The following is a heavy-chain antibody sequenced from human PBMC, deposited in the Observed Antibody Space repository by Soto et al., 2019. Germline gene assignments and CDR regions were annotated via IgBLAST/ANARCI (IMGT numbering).Heavy chain of an antibody. CDR1: GFTFSSYA. CDR3: AKLGTLMHAFDI. CDR2: ISGSGGST. V-gene: IGHV3-23*01. D-gene: IGHD3-16*01. Sequence: EVQLLESGGGLVQPGGSLRLSCAASGFTFSSYAMSWVRQAPGKGLEWVSAISGSGGSTYYADSVKGRFTISRDNSKNTLYLQMNSLRAEDTVVYYCAKLGTLMHAFDIWGQGTMVTVSS. J-gene: IGHJ3*02.